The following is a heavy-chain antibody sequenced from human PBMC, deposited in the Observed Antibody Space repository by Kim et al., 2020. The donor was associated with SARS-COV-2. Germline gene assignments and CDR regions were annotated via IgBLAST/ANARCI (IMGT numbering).Heavy chain of an antibody. D-gene: IGHD2-21*01. J-gene: IGHJ4*02. V-gene: IGHV4-59*08. CDR3: ARHPGIAPFDY. CDR2: T. Sequence: TNYHPSLKSRVTISVDTSKNQFSLKLSSVTAADTAVYYCARHPGIAPFDYWGQGTLVTVSS.